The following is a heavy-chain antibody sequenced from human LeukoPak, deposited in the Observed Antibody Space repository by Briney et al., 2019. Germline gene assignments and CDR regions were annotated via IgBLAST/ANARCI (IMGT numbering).Heavy chain of an antibody. CDR3: ARHETGDFDY. J-gene: IGHJ4*02. V-gene: IGHV4-39*01. CDR2: IYYSGST. D-gene: IGHD3-9*01. CDR1: GGSISSSSYY. Sequence: SETLSLTCTVSGGSISSSSYYWGWIRQPPGQGLEWIGSIYYSGSTYYNPSLKSRVTISVDTSKNQFSLKLSSVTAADTAVYYCARHETGDFDYWGQGTLVTVSS.